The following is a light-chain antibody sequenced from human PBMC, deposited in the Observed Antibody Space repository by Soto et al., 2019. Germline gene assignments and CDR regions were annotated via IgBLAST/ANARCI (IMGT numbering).Light chain of an antibody. CDR3: QQYNNRPPWA. V-gene: IGKV3-15*01. Sequence: EIVMTQSPATLSVSPGEGATLSCRASQSVTTNLACYQQKPGQPPRLLITGASTRATGIQARFSGSGCGAEVTLTINSLQPEDFADYYYQQYNNRPPWAFGQGTRVEIK. CDR2: GAS. CDR1: QSVTTN. J-gene: IGKJ1*01.